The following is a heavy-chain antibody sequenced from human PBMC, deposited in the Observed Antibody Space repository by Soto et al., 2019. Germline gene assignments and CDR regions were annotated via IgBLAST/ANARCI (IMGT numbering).Heavy chain of an antibody. CDR3: TTVSGLEWLNAYYYGIDV. CDR1: GFTFSNAW. Sequence: EVQLVESGGGLVKPGGSLRLSCAASGFTFSNAWMNWVRQAPGKGLEWVGRIKSKTDGGTTDYAAPVKGRFTISRDDLKYTRYLQMISLPTEHTAVYFCTTVSGLEWLNAYYYGIDVWVQGTTVTVSS. CDR2: IKSKTDGGTT. J-gene: IGHJ6*02. V-gene: IGHV3-15*07. D-gene: IGHD3-3*01.